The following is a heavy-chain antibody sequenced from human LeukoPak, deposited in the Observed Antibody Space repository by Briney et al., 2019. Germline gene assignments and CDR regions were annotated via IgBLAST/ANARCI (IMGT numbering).Heavy chain of an antibody. CDR1: GGSISSYY. CDR3: ARDVTGTTLDAFDI. Sequence: SETLSLTCTVSGGSISSYYWSWIRQPPGKGLEWIGYIYYSGSTNYNPSLKSRVTISVDRSKNQFSLKLSSVTAADTAVYYCARDVTGTTLDAFDIWGQGTMVTVSS. J-gene: IGHJ3*02. V-gene: IGHV4-59*12. CDR2: IYYSGST. D-gene: IGHD1-7*01.